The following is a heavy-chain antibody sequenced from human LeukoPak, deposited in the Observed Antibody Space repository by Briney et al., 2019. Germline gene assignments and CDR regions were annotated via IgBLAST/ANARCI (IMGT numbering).Heavy chain of an antibody. CDR1: GYTFTGSGWY. V-gene: IGHV1-2*02. Sequence: ASVKVSCKASGYTFTGSGWYLYWLRQAPGQGLECVGWVHPNNGATLYAQKFQGRVAMTTDTSISTAYMELSRLRPDDTAMYYCARDGPAQMVDFDYWGQGTLVTVSS. CDR3: ARDGPAQMVDFDY. J-gene: IGHJ4*02. D-gene: IGHD3-10*01. CDR2: VHPNNGAT.